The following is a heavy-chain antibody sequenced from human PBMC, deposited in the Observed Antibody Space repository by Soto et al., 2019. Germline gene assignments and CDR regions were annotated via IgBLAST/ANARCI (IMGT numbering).Heavy chain of an antibody. V-gene: IGHV1-18*01. CDR1: GYTFTSYG. Sequence: QVQLVQSGAEVKKHGDSVKVSCKDSGYTFTSYGISWVRQAPGQGREWMGWISAYNGNTNYAQKLQGRVTMTTDTATSXXXXXXXTXRSDXTTXXXXAXDSPPVDYCGQVTLVTVSS. J-gene: IGHJ4*02. D-gene: IGHD1-1*01. CDR2: ISAYNGNT. CDR3: AXDSPPVDY.